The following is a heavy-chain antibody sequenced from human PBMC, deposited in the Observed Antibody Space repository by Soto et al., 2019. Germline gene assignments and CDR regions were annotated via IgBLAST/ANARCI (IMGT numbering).Heavy chain of an antibody. CDR1: GFTFSSYW. CDR2: IKQDGSEK. D-gene: IGHD3-22*01. J-gene: IGHJ4*02. Sequence: CLRLSCAASGFTFSSYWMSWVRQAPGKGLEWVANIKQDGSEKKYVDSVKGRFTISRDNAKNSLYLQMNSLRAEDTAVYYCARASWDSSGFYPYYFDYWGQGTLVIVSS. V-gene: IGHV3-7*01. CDR3: ARASWDSSGFYPYYFDY.